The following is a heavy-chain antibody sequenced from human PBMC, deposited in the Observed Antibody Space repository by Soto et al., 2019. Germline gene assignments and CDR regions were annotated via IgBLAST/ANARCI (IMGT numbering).Heavy chain of an antibody. D-gene: IGHD3-3*01. CDR1: GGSISSGGYY. CDR2: IYYSGST. V-gene: IGHV4-31*03. J-gene: IGHJ5*02. CDR3: ARDLRYSYEINWFDP. Sequence: PSETLSLTCTVSGGSISSGGYYWSWIRQHPGKGLEWIGYIYYSGSTYYNPSLKSRVTISVDTSKNQFSLKLSSVTAADTAVYYCARDLRYSYEINWFDPWGQGTLVTVSS.